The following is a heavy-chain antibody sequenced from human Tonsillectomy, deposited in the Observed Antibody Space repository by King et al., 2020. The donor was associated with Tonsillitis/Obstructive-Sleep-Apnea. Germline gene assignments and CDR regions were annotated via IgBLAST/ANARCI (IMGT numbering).Heavy chain of an antibody. J-gene: IGHJ6*03. Sequence: QLVQSGAEVKKPGSSVKVSFKASGGTFSSYAISWMRQAPGQGLEWMGGIIPIFGIPNYAQKFQGRITITADESTSTAYMELSSLRSEDTAVYYCARAGYGSSSSAGYHYYYMDVWGKGTTVTVSS. CDR3: ARAGYGSSSSAGYHYYYMDV. D-gene: IGHD6-6*01. V-gene: IGHV1-69*12. CDR1: GGTFSSYA. CDR2: IIPIFGIP.